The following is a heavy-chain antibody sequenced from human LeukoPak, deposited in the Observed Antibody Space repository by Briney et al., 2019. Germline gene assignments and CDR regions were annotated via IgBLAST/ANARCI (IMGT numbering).Heavy chain of an antibody. Sequence: GGSLRLSCAASGFTFSSYGMHWVRQAPGKGLEWVAFIRYDGSNKYYADSVKGRFTISRDNSKNTLYLQMNSLRAEDTAVYYCAREGITLRFLNYWGQGTLVTVSS. CDR3: AREGITLRFLNY. D-gene: IGHD3-3*01. CDR1: GFTFSSYG. CDR2: IRYDGSNK. V-gene: IGHV3-30*02. J-gene: IGHJ4*02.